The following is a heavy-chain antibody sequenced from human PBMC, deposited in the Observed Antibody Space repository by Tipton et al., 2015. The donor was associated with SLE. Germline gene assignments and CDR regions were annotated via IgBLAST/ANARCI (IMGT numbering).Heavy chain of an antibody. CDR3: AKQGIAAQTDY. J-gene: IGHJ4*02. D-gene: IGHD6-6*01. V-gene: IGHV3-23*03. CDR2: IYSGGST. Sequence: SLRLSCAASGFTFSSYAMSWVRQAPGKGLEWVSVIYSGGSTYYADSVKGRFTISRDNSKNTLYLQMNSLRAEDTAVYYRAKQGIAAQTDYWGQGTLVTVSS. CDR1: GFTFSSYA.